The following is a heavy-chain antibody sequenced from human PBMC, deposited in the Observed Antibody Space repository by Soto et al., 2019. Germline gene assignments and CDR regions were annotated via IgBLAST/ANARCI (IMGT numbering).Heavy chain of an antibody. CDR1: GGSISSNNW. J-gene: IGHJ5*01. V-gene: IGHV4-4*02. CDR3: ARYLRDYGVDS. Sequence: SETLSLTCAVSGGSISSNNWWAWVRQPPGKGLERIGEIYHSGNTVYNSSLKSRVTISVDKSRNQFSLNLDSVTAADTAIYYCARYLRDYGVDSWGQGTLVTVSS. D-gene: IGHD4-17*01. CDR2: IYHSGNT.